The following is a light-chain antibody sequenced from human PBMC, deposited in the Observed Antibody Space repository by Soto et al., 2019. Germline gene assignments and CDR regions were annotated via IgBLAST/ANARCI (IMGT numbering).Light chain of an antibody. CDR1: QSILYSSNNKNH. J-gene: IGKJ1*01. V-gene: IGKV4-1*01. CDR3: QQYYTTPLT. CDR2: WAS. Sequence: DIVMTQSPDSLAVSLGERATINCKSSQSILYSSNNKNHLAWYQQKAGQPPKLLIYWASTRESGVPDRFSGSGSGTDFTLIISSLQAEDVAVYYCQQYYTTPLTFGQGTKVDIK.